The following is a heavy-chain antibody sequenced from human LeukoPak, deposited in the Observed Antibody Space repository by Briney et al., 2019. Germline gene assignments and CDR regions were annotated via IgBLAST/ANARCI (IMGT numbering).Heavy chain of an antibody. J-gene: IGHJ4*02. CDR1: GGSISSYH. CDR2: ISTSGST. CDR3: ASGGSSSGY. Sequence: SETLSLTCTVSGGSISSYHWSWIRQPAGKGLEWIGRISTSGSTNYNPSLKSRVTISVDKSKNQFSLKLNSVTAADTAVYYCASGGSSSGYWGQGTLVTVSS. V-gene: IGHV4-4*07. D-gene: IGHD6-6*01.